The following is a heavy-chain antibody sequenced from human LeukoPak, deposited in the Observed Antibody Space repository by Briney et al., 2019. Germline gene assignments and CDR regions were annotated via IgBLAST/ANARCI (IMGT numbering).Heavy chain of an antibody. Sequence: GSSVKVSCKASGGTFSSYAISWVRQAPGQGLEWMGRIIPILGIANYAQKFQGRVTITADKSTSTAYMELSSLRSEDTAVYYCARAVLDGYNDEYFDYWGQGTLVTVSS. D-gene: IGHD5-24*01. CDR2: IIPILGIA. V-gene: IGHV1-69*04. J-gene: IGHJ4*02. CDR3: ARAVLDGYNDEYFDY. CDR1: GGTFSSYA.